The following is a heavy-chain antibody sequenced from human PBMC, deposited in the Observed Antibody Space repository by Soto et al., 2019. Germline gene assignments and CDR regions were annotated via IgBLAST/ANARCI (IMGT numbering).Heavy chain of an antibody. V-gene: IGHV1-46*03. CDR2: INPSGGST. J-gene: IGHJ4*02. CDR3: AREEGYCTNGVCYIFEY. D-gene: IGHD2-8*01. CDR1: GYTFTSYY. Sequence: ASVKVSCKASGYTFTSYYMHWVRQAPGQGLEWMGIINPSGGSTSYAQKFQGRVTMTRDTSTSTVYMELSSLRSEDTAVYYCAREEGYCTNGVCYIFEYRGQGTLVTVPS.